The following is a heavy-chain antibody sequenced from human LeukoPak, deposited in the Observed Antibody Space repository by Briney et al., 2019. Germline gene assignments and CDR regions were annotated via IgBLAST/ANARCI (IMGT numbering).Heavy chain of an antibody. CDR2: IYPSGST. V-gene: IGHV4-61*02. Sequence: PSETLSLTCTVSGGSISSGSYSWSWIRQPAGKGLEWIGRIYPSGSTNYSPSLKSRVTISVDTSKKQFSLKLSSVTAADTAVYYCARPAAAGDYWGQGTLVTVSS. D-gene: IGHD6-13*01. CDR1: GGSISSGSYS. J-gene: IGHJ4*02. CDR3: ARPAAAGDY.